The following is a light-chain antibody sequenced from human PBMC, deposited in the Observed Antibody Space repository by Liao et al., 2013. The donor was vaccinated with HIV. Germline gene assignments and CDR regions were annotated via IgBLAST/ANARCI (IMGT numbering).Light chain of an antibody. J-gene: IGLJ1*01. Sequence: SYELTQSPSVSVSPGQTGSITCSGNKLGGKNVCWYQQKPGQSPVLVIYESTRRPSGIPERFSGSSSGNTATLTISGTQAMDEADYYCQAWDITTGVFGTGTTVTVL. V-gene: IGLV3-1*01. CDR3: QAWDITTGV. CDR2: EST. CDR1: KLGGKN.